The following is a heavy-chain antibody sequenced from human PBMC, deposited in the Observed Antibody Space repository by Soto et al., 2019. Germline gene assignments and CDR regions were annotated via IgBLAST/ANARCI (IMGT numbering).Heavy chain of an antibody. CDR3: TRLAWERKEGRDY. CDR1: GFTFSGSG. V-gene: IGHV3-73*01. J-gene: IGHJ4*02. D-gene: IGHD1-26*01. CDR2: IRNKANNYAT. Sequence: GGSLRLSCAASGFTFSGSGVHWVRQASGKGLEWVGRIRNKANNYATAYAASVKGRFTISRDDSKNTAYLQMNSLKTEDTAVYYCTRLAWERKEGRDYWGQGTLVTISS.